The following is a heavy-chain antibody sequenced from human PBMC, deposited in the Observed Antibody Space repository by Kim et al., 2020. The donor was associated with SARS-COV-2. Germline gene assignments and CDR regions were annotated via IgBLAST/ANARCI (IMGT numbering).Heavy chain of an antibody. J-gene: IGHJ6*02. V-gene: IGHV3-9*01. CDR2: ISWNSGNI. CDR3: AKDPQYASGWNRYYYGMDV. CDR1: GFTFGDHA. D-gene: IGHD6-19*01. Sequence: GRSLRLSCAASGFTFGDHAMHWVRQAPGKGLEWVSGISWNSGNIDFADSVKGRFTISRDNAKNSLYLQMNSLRAEDTALYYCAKDPQYASGWNRYYYGMDVWGQGTMVTVSS.